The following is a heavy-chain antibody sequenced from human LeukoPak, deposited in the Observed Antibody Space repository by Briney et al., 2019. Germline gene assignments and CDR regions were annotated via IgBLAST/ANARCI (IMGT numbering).Heavy chain of an antibody. CDR1: GFTFSSYS. J-gene: IGHJ6*02. D-gene: IGHD5-18*01. Sequence: PGGSLRLSCAASGFTFSSYSMNWIRQAPGKGLEWVAVIWYDGSNKYYADSVKGRFTISRDNSKNTLYLQMNSLRAEDTAVYYCARVHSQYYYYGMDVWGQGTTVTVSS. V-gene: IGHV3-33*08. CDR3: ARVHSQYYYYGMDV. CDR2: IWYDGSNK.